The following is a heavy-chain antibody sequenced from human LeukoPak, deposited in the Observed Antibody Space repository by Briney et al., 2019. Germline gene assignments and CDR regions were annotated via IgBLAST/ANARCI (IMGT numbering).Heavy chain of an antibody. CDR3: RSLGPGPGWSFDV. CDR1: GVSVTDYY. D-gene: IGHD3-16*01. Sequence: SETLSLTRTVSGVSVTDYYWTWVRQPAGKGLEWIGRISLSGSTDYNPSLQSRVTMSVDTSKNQFSLTLRSVTAADTAKYCVRSLGPGPGWSFDVWGRGTLMTVAS. J-gene: IGHJ2*01. CDR2: ISLSGST. V-gene: IGHV4-4*07.